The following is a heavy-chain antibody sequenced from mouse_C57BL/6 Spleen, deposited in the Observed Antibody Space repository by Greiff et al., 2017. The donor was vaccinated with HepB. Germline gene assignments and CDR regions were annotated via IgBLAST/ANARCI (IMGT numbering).Heavy chain of an antibody. CDR1: GYTFTSYW. D-gene: IGHD1-1*01. CDR3: AMRYGSSTWYFDV. V-gene: IGHV1-74*01. CDR2: IHPSDSDT. J-gene: IGHJ1*03. Sequence: QVQLKQPGAELVKPGASVKVSCKASGYTFTSYWMHWVKQRPGQGLEWIGRIHPSDSDTNYNQKFKGKATLTVDKSSSTAYMQLSSLTSEDSAVYYCAMRYGSSTWYFDVWGTGTTVTVSS.